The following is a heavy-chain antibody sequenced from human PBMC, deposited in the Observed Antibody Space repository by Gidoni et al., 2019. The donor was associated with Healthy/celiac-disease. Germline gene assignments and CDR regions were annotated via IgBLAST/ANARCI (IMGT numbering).Heavy chain of an antibody. CDR1: GGTFSSYT. J-gene: IGHJ4*02. D-gene: IGHD1-26*01. CDR3: ASPLGGFGSYTGLDY. V-gene: IGHV1-69*02. Sequence: QVQLVQSGAEVKKPGSSVKVSCKASGGTFSSYTISWVRQAPGQGLEWMGRIIPILGIANYAQKLQGRVTITADKSTSTAYMELSSLRSEDTAVYYCASPLGGFGSYTGLDYWGQGTLVTVSS. CDR2: IIPILGIA.